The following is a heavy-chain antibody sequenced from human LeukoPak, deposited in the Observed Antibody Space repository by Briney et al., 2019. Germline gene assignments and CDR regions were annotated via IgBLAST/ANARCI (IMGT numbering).Heavy chain of an antibody. CDR1: GVSISGGDY. CDR3: ARVIEYSGRFDP. J-gene: IGHJ5*02. Sequence: SETLSPICIVSGVSISGGDYWSWIRQHPGKGLEWIGYIFYRGNTYYSPSLKSRVSMSIDTSKNQFSLMLSSVTAADTAVYYCARVIEYSGRFDPWGQGTLVTVFS. V-gene: IGHV4-31*03. CDR2: IFYRGNT. D-gene: IGHD1-26*01.